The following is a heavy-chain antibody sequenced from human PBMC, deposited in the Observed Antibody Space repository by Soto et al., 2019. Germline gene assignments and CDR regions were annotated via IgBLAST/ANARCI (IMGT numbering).Heavy chain of an antibody. CDR3: AKDFESGSYLNYYYYGMDV. J-gene: IGHJ6*02. Sequence: GGSLRLSCAASGFTFSSYAMSWVRQAPGKGLEWVSAISGSGGSTYYADSVKGRFTISRDNSKNTLYLQMNSLRAEDTAVYYCAKDFESGSYLNYYYYGMDVWGQGTTVTVSS. CDR2: ISGSGGST. CDR1: GFTFSSYA. V-gene: IGHV3-23*01. D-gene: IGHD1-26*01.